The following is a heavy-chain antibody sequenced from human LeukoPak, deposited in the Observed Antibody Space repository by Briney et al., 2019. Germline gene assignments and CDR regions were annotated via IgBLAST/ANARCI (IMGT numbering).Heavy chain of an antibody. CDR1: GYTFTSYA. CDR2: INAGNGDT. Sequence: GASVKVSCKASGYTFTSYAMHWVRQAPGQRLEWLGWINAGNGDTKYSQKFQGRVTITRDTSASTAYMELSILRSEDTAVYYCATGGAYCGGDCYPVDYFDYWGQGTLVTVSS. V-gene: IGHV1-3*01. J-gene: IGHJ4*02. D-gene: IGHD2-21*02. CDR3: ATGGAYCGGDCYPVDYFDY.